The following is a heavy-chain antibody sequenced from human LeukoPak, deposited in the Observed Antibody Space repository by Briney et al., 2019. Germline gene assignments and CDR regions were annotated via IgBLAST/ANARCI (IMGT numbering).Heavy chain of an antibody. V-gene: IGHV4-61*02. D-gene: IGHD2-21*02. J-gene: IGHJ4*02. CDR1: GDSISSDTYY. CDR2: THASGSF. CDR3: ARRARDWYSPIGY. Sequence: SQTLSLTCTVSGDSISSDTYYWSWIRQPAGKGLQWIGRTHASGSFMYNPSLKSRLTISIDTSKKQFSLKLSSVTDADTAVYYCARRARDWYSPIGYWGPGTLVTVSS.